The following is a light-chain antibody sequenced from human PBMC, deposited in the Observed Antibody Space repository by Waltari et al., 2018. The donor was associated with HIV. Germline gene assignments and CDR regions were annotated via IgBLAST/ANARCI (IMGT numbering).Light chain of an antibody. CDR1: RSNIASNT. J-gene: IGLJ3*02. Sequence: QSVLTQPPSASGTPGQRVTISCSGSRSNIASNTVNWYQQLPGPAPKLLIYSNNQPPSGVPDLFSGSKSGTSASLAISGLQSEDEADYYCAAWDDNLNGWVFGGGTKLTVL. CDR2: SNN. V-gene: IGLV1-44*01. CDR3: AAWDDNLNGWV.